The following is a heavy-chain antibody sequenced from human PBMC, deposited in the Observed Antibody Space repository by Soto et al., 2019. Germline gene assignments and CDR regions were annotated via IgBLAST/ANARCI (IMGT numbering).Heavy chain of an antibody. CDR1: GDSINSSHW. V-gene: IGHV4-4*02. CDR3: AARHFWSGPWTETRLEY. D-gene: IGHD3-3*02. Sequence: SETLSLTFAVSGDSINSSHWWNWVRQPPGKGLEWIGQISHSGSTNYNPSLTSRVNKSVDKSKNHFSLKLTSVTAADTAVYYCAARHFWSGPWTETRLEYWGQGTLVTVSS. J-gene: IGHJ4*02. CDR2: ISHSGST.